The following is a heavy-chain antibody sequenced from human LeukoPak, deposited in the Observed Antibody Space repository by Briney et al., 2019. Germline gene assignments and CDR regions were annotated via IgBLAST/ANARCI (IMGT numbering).Heavy chain of an antibody. CDR1: VYTFTGYY. D-gene: IGHD2-8*01. J-gene: IGHJ4*02. CDR2: INPNSGDR. V-gene: IGHV1-2*02. Sequence: GASVKVSCKASVYTFTGYYLHWVRQAPGQGLEWMGWINPNSGDRNYAQEFQGRVTMTRDTSISTAYMELSRLRSDDTAVYYCARSRGLRVRSFDYWGQGTLVTVSS. CDR3: ARSRGLRVRSFDY.